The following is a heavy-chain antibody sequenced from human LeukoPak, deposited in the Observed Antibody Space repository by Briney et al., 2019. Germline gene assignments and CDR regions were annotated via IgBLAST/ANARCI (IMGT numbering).Heavy chain of an antibody. Sequence: PGRSLRLSCTASGFTLGDYAMSWVRQAPGKGPEWVGFIRSKAYGGTTEYAASVKGRFTISRDDSKSIAYLQMNSLKTEDTAVYYCTRRVLLWFGELGSYYFDYWGQGTLVTVSS. J-gene: IGHJ4*02. CDR3: TRRVLLWFGELGSYYFDY. CDR1: GFTLGDYA. D-gene: IGHD3-10*01. CDR2: IRSKAYGGTT. V-gene: IGHV3-49*04.